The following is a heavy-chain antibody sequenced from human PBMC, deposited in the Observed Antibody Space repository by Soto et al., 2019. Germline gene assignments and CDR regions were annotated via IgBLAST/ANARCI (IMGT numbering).Heavy chain of an antibody. CDR1: GFTFSSYA. CDR2: ISDSGGST. Sequence: GGSLRLSCGASGFTFSSYAMSWVRQAPGKGLEWVSAISDSGGSTYYADSMKGRFTISRDNSKNTLYLQMNSLRAEDTAIYYCAKDLTSTSRTPELWGQGTLVTVSS. D-gene: IGHD2-2*01. CDR3: AKDLTSTSRTPEL. V-gene: IGHV3-23*01. J-gene: IGHJ4*02.